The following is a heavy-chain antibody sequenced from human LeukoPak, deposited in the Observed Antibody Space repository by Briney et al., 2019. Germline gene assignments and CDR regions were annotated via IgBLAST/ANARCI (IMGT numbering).Heavy chain of an antibody. V-gene: IGHV4-30-2*01. Sequence: SETLSLTCTVSGGSISSGGYYWSWLRQPPGKGLEWIGYIYHSGSTYYNPSLKSRVTISVDRSKNQFSLKLSSVTAADTAVYYCARDKPYGSGSYYSDYWGQGTLVTVSS. CDR1: GGSISSGGYY. CDR3: ARDKPYGSGSYYSDY. J-gene: IGHJ4*02. D-gene: IGHD3-10*01. CDR2: IYHSGST.